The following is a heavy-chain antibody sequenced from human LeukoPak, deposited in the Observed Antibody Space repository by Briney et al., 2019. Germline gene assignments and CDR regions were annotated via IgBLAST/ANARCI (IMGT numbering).Heavy chain of an antibody. V-gene: IGHV3-30*18. CDR3: AKDNGLWLLGPFDY. J-gene: IGHJ4*02. CDR1: GFTFSSYG. Sequence: GGSLRLSCAASGFTFSSYGMHWVRQAPGKGLEWVAVISYDGSNKYYADSVKGRFTISRDNSKNTLYLQMNSLRAEDTAVYYCAKDNGLWLLGPFDYWGQGTLVTVSS. CDR2: ISYDGSNK. D-gene: IGHD5-18*01.